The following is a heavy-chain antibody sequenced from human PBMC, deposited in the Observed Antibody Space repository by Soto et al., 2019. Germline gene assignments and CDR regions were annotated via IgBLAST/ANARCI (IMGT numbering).Heavy chain of an antibody. V-gene: IGHV4-39*01. CDR2: VFNSGST. D-gene: IGHD4-17*01. CDR3: AGHWDYGEPSTLGWFGP. CDR1: GASISGIKYF. J-gene: IGHJ5*02. Sequence: PSETLSLTCTVSGASISGIKYFWAYIRHHPGKGLEWIGSVFNSGSTFDNPSLRGRVTMSVDTSKNQFSLKLSSVTAADTGVYYCAGHWDYGEPSTLGWFGPWGQGTLVTVSS.